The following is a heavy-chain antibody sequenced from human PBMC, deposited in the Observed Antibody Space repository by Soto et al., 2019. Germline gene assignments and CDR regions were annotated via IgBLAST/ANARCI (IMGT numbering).Heavy chain of an antibody. Sequence: QVQLQESGPGLVKPSQTLSLTCTVSGGSISSGGYYWSWIRQHPGKGLEWIGYIYYSGSTYYNPSLKSRVTISVDTSKNQCSLKLSSVAAADTAVYYCARDNRYRSYYYGMDVWGQGTTVTVSS. CDR1: GGSISSGGYY. D-gene: IGHD1-1*01. J-gene: IGHJ6*02. CDR2: IYYSGST. V-gene: IGHV4-31*03. CDR3: ARDNRYRSYYYGMDV.